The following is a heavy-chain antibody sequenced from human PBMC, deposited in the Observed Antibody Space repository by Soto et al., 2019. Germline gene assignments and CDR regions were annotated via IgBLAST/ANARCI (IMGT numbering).Heavy chain of an antibody. CDR3: ARCQQQLVFGSDY. CDR1: GFTFSSYG. V-gene: IGHV3-23*01. Sequence: GGSLRLSCVASGFTFSSYGMTWIRQAPGKGLEWVSLITSSSADTYYPDSVKGRFTIYRDNSNNTLYLQMNSLRAEDTAIYYCARCQQQLVFGSDYWGQGTLVTVSS. J-gene: IGHJ4*02. CDR2: ITSSSADT. D-gene: IGHD6-13*01.